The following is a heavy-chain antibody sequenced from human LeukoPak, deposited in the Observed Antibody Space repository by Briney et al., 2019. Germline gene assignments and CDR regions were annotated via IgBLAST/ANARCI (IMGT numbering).Heavy chain of an antibody. CDR1: GGTFSSYA. J-gene: IGHJ6*02. Sequence: GASVKVSCKASGGTFSSYAIGWVRQAPGQGLEWMGGIIPIFGTANYAQKFQGRVTITADESTSTAYMELSSLGSEDTAVYYCARDRERYSRYYYGMDVWGQGTTVTVSS. V-gene: IGHV1-69*01. CDR3: ARDRERYSRYYYGMDV. CDR2: IIPIFGTA. D-gene: IGHD6-13*01.